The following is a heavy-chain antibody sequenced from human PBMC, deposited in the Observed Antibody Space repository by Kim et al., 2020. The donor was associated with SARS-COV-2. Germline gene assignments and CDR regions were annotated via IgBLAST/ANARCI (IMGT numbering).Heavy chain of an antibody. J-gene: IGHJ4*02. CDR3: ASGDVEMATIEY. V-gene: IGHV3-11*01. D-gene: IGHD5-12*01. CDR2: I. Sequence: IYLADSVKGRFTISRDNAKNSRYLHMNSLRAEDTAVYYCASGDVEMATIEYWGQGTLVTVSS.